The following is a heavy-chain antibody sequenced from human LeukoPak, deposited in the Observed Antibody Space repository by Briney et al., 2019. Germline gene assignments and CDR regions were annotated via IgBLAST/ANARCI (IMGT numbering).Heavy chain of an antibody. D-gene: IGHD2-2*01. V-gene: IGHV4-4*07. CDR2: IYTSGCT. J-gene: IGHJ5*02. CDR3: ARASAFTYCSSTSCYPGGWFDP. Sequence: SETLSLTCTVSGGSISSYYWSWIRQPAGKGLEWIGRIYTSGCTNYNPSLKSRVTMSVDTSKNQFSLKLSSVTAADTAVYYCARASAFTYCSSTSCYPGGWFDPWGQGTLVTVSS. CDR1: GGSISSYY.